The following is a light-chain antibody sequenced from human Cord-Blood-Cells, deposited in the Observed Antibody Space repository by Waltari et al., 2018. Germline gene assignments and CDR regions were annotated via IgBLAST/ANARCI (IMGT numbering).Light chain of an antibody. V-gene: IGLV2-14*03. CDR2: DAR. J-gene: IGLJ1*01. CDR3: SSYTSSSTLV. CDR1: SSDAGGYNS. Sequence: QPALTQTASVSGSPGQSITTSCTGTSSDAGGYNSVHWYQQHPGKAPKLMIYDARNRPSGVSNRFSGSKSGNSASLPISGLQAEDEADYYCSSYTSSSTLVFGTGTKVTVL.